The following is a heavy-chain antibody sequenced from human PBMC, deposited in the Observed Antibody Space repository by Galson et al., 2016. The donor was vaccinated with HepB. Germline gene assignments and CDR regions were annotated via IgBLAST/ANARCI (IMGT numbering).Heavy chain of an antibody. CDR1: GFTVSSTY. D-gene: IGHD6-19*01. Sequence: SLRLSCAASGFTVSSTYMPWVRQAPGKGLEWVSGIYSGGNTYYADSVKGRFTISRDNSKSTLYLQMNSLRVEDTAVYYCTRDGALPGGWVWIDPWGQGTLVIVSS. V-gene: IGHV3-53*01. CDR3: TRDGALPGGWVWIDP. CDR2: IYSGGNT. J-gene: IGHJ5*02.